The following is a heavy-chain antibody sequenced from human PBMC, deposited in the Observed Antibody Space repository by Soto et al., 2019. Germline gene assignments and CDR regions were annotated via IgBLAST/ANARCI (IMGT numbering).Heavy chain of an antibody. CDR1: GFTVSTYG. Sequence: QVQLVESGGGVVQPGRSLRLSCAVSGFTVSTYGMHWVRQAPGKGLEWVAVISRDGGTKYYADSVKGRFTISRDNSRNTLFLETNSLRGDDMAVYYCTGDVALGYWGQGTLVTVSS. J-gene: IGHJ4*02. CDR3: TGDVALGY. CDR2: ISRDGGTK. V-gene: IGHV3-30*03. D-gene: IGHD2-21*02.